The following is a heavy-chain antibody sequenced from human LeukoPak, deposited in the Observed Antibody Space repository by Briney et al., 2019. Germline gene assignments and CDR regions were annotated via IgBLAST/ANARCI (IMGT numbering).Heavy chain of an antibody. V-gene: IGHV4-30-4*08. D-gene: IGHD4-23*01. CDR1: GGSISSGDYY. J-gene: IGHJ4*02. CDR2: IYYSGST. Sequence: SETLSLTCTVSGGSISSGDYYWSWIRQPPGKGLEWIGYIYYSGSTYYNPSLKSRVTISVDTSKNQFSLKLSSVTAADTAVYYCARDPGGYGGQTPDYWGQGTLVTVSS. CDR3: ARDPGGYGGQTPDY.